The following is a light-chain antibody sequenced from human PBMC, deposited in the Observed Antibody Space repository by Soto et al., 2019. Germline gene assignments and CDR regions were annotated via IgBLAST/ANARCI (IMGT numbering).Light chain of an antibody. V-gene: IGKV1-39*01. CDR1: QSVSSN. J-gene: IGKJ2*01. CDR2: AAS. Sequence: DIQMTQSPSSLSASVGDRVTSTCRASQSVSSNLNWYQQKPGKAPNLLIYAASSLQSGVPSRFSASGSGTDFTLTISSLQPEDFATYFCQQSYSIPQTFGQGTKLEIK. CDR3: QQSYSIPQT.